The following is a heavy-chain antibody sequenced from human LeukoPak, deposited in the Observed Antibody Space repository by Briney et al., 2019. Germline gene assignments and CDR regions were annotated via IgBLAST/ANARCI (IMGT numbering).Heavy chain of an antibody. D-gene: IGHD3-10*01. CDR2: IIPIFGTA. CDR1: GGTFSSYA. CDR3: ARSGRLKRRESSGSYLVDY. J-gene: IGHJ4*02. Sequence: GASVKVSCKASGGTFSSYAISWVRQAPGQGLEWMGGIIPIFGTANYAQKFQGRVTITADESTSTAYMELSSLRSEDTAVYYCARSGRLKRRESSGSYLVDYWGQGTLVIVSS. V-gene: IGHV1-69*13.